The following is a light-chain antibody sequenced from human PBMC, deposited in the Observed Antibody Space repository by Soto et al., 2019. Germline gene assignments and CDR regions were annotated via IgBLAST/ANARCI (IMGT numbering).Light chain of an antibody. Sequence: AIRMTQSPSSFSACTGDRVTITCRASQGISSYLAWYQQKPGKAPKRLIYAASSLQSGVPSRFSGRGSGTEFTLTISSLHPEDFATYYCLQHNSYPHTFGGGTKVEIK. J-gene: IGKJ4*01. CDR1: QGISSY. CDR2: AAS. CDR3: LQHNSYPHT. V-gene: IGKV1-8*01.